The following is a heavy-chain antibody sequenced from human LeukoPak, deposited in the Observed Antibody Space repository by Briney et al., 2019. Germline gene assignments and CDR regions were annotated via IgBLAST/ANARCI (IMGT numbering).Heavy chain of an antibody. CDR2: ISAYNGNT. V-gene: IGHV1-18*01. D-gene: IGHD3-10*01. J-gene: IGHJ6*02. CDR3: ARDGPPNYYGSGSYDYYGMDV. CDR1: GYTFTSYG. Sequence: ASVKVSCKASGYTFTSYGISWVRQAPGQGLEWMGWISAYNGNTNYAQKLQGRVTMTTDTSTSTAYMELRSLRSDVTAVYYCARDGPPNYYGSGSYDYYGMDVWGQGTTVTVSS.